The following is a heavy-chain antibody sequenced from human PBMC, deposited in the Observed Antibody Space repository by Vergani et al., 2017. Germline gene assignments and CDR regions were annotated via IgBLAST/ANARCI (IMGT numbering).Heavy chain of an antibody. Sequence: VQLVESGGGVVQPGRSLRLSCAASGFTFSSYSMNWVRQAPGKGLEWVSSISSSSTYIYDADSVKGRFTISRDNTKNSLYLQMNSLRAEDTAVYYCARDLHSGVAGTTGVYYYYYGMDVWGQGTTVTVSS. D-gene: IGHD1-7*01. CDR3: ARDLHSGVAGTTGVYYYYYGMDV. CDR1: GFTFSSYS. CDR2: ISSSSTYI. J-gene: IGHJ6*02. V-gene: IGHV3-21*01.